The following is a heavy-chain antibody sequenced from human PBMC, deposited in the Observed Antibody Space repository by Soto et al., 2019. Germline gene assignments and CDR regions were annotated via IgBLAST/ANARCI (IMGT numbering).Heavy chain of an antibody. CDR1: GGSISSGDYY. V-gene: IGHV4-31*03. Sequence: QVQLQESGPGLVKPSQTLSLTCTVSGGSISSGDYYWTWIRQHPGKGLEWIGYIYYSGSTKHNPSLKSRITISVDTSKNQFSRKLNSVTAADTAVYYCARTKTSSTSFHVDYWGQGTQVTVSS. D-gene: IGHD2-2*01. J-gene: IGHJ4*02. CDR3: ARTKTSSTSFHVDY. CDR2: IYYSGST.